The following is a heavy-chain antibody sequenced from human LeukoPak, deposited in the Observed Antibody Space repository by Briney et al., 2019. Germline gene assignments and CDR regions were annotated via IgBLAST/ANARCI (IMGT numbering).Heavy chain of an antibody. D-gene: IGHD3-3*01. CDR2: IYPGDSDT. J-gene: IGHJ5*02. Sequence: GEPLKISCKGSGYSFTSYWIGWVRQMPGKGLEWMGIIYPGDSDTRYSPSFQGQVTISADKSISTAYLQWSSLKASDTAMYYCARHLGDPEWLLFLLPNWFDPWGQGTLVTVPS. CDR1: GYSFTSYW. CDR3: ARHLGDPEWLLFLLPNWFDP. V-gene: IGHV5-51*01.